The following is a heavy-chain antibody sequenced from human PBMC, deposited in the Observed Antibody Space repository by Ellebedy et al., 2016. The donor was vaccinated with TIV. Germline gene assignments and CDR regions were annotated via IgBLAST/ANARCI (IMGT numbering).Heavy chain of an antibody. CDR2: INPNSGGT. J-gene: IGHJ4*02. Sequence: ASVKVSCKASGYTFTGYYMHWVRQAPGQGLEWMGWINPNSGGTNYAQKFQGRVTMTRDTSISTAYMELSRLRSDDTAVYYCASYDILTGRGSSEGDYWGQGTLVTVSS. V-gene: IGHV1-2*02. CDR3: ASYDILTGRGSSEGDY. CDR1: GYTFTGYY. D-gene: IGHD3-9*01.